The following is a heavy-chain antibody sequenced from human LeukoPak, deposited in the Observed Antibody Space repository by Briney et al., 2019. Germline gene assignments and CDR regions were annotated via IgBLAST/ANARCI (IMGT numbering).Heavy chain of an antibody. CDR2: IYYSGST. J-gene: IGHJ6*02. CDR1: GGSISSSSYY. D-gene: IGHD5/OR15-5a*01. CDR3: ARVYLDYYYGMDV. V-gene: IGHV4-39*07. Sequence: SETLSLTCTVSGGSISSSSYYWGWIRQPPGKGLEWIGSIYYSGSTYYNPSLKSRVTISVDTSKNQFSLKLSSVTAADTAVYYCARVYLDYYYGMDVWGQGTTVTVSS.